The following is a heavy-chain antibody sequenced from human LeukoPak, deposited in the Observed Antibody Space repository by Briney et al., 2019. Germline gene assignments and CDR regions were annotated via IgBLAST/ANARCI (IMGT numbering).Heavy chain of an antibody. Sequence: SGGSLRLSCAASGFTFSSYWMHWVRQAPGKGLVWVSRINSDGSSTSYADSVKGRFTISRDNAKNFLYLQMNSLRAEDTALYYCAKDISSFGYYYGSGSPFDYWGQGTLVTVSS. J-gene: IGHJ4*02. CDR2: INSDGSST. CDR1: GFTFSSYW. D-gene: IGHD3-10*01. CDR3: AKDISSFGYYYGSGSPFDY. V-gene: IGHV3-74*01.